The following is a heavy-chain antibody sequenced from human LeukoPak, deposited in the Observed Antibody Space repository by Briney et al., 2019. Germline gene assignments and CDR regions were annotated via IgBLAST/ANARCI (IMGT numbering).Heavy chain of an antibody. CDR1: GFTFSDEY. D-gene: IGHD1-26*01. Sequence: PGGSLRLSCAASGFTFSDEYMSWIRQAPGRGLEWISSIRNSGHSIFYADSVNGRFTISRDNAKNSLFLQMSNLRAEDTAVYYCARARGAGPGAHFDYWGQGPLVTVSS. CDR3: ARARGAGPGAHFDY. CDR2: IRNSGHSI. V-gene: IGHV3-11*01. J-gene: IGHJ4*02.